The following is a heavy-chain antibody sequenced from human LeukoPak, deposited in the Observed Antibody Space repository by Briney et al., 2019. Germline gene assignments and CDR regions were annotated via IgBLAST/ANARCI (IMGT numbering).Heavy chain of an antibody. V-gene: IGHV4-59*01. CDR1: GGSISSYY. Sequence: SETLSLTCTVAGGSISSYYWSWIRQPPGKGLEWIGYIYYSGSTNYNPSLKSRVTISVDTSKNQFSLKLSSVTAADTAVYYCARVLVTGIDPWGQGTLVTVSS. CDR3: ARVLVTGIDP. D-gene: IGHD2-8*02. CDR2: IYYSGST. J-gene: IGHJ5*02.